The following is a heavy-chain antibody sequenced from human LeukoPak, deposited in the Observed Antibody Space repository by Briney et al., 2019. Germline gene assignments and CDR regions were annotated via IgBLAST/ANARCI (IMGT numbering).Heavy chain of an antibody. CDR2: ISSSSSYI. J-gene: IGHJ4*02. V-gene: IGHV3-21*01. CDR3: ASYSSGWSASFYDY. Sequence: PGGSLRLSCAASGFTFSSYSMNWVRQAPGKGLEWVSSISSSSSYIYYADSVKGRFTISRDNAENSLYLQMNSLRAEDTAVYYCASYSSGWSASFYDYWGQGTLVTVSS. CDR1: GFTFSSYS. D-gene: IGHD6-19*01.